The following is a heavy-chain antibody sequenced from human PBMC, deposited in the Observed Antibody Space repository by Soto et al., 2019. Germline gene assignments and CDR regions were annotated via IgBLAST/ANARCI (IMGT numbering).Heavy chain of an antibody. CDR1: GYTFTSYG. CDR2: ISAYNGNT. V-gene: IGHV1-18*04. D-gene: IGHD3-22*01. J-gene: IGHJ4*02. CDR3: ARDSRYYDSSGYYPFDY. Sequence: QVQLAQSGAEVKKPGASVKVSCKASGYTFTSYGISWVRQAPGQGLEWMGWISAYNGNTNYAQKLQGRVTMTTDTSTSTAYMELRSLRSDDTAVYYCARDSRYYDSSGYYPFDYWGQGTLVTVSS.